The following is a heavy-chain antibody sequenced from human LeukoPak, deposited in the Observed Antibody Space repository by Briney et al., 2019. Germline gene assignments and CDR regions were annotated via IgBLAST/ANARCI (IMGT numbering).Heavy chain of an antibody. J-gene: IGHJ6*03. CDR2: IYYSGST. V-gene: IGHV4-59*01. CDR3: ARDAPYDYVWGSYRYYYMDV. CDR1: GGSISSYY. D-gene: IGHD3-16*02. Sequence: PSETLSLTCTVSGGSISSYYWSWTRQPPGKGLEWSGYIYYSGSTNYNPSLKSRVTISVDTSKNQFSLKLSSVTAADTAVYYCARDAPYDYVWGSYRYYYMDVWGKGTTVTVSS.